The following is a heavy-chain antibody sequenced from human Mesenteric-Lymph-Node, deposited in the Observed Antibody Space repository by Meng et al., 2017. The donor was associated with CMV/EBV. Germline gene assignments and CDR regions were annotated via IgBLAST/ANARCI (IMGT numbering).Heavy chain of an antibody. D-gene: IGHD3/OR15-3a*01. J-gene: IGHJ4*02. V-gene: IGHV3-7*01. CDR2: IKQDGGEK. CDR3: ARRPYAVAAFWTGYHPYFFYL. CDR1: GFAFSTYW. Sequence: LSLTCAASGFAFSTYWKSWVRQAPGKGMGWGANIKQDGGEKYYVDSVKGRFTITRDNAKNSVYLQMSGLRAEDTGLYYCARRPYAVAAFWTGYHPYFFYLWGRGTLVTVSS.